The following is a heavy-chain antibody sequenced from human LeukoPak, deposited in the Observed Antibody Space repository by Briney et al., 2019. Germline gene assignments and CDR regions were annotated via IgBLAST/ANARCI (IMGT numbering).Heavy chain of an antibody. V-gene: IGHV3-23*01. CDR3: AKDPYDFWSGYYLDY. CDR2: ISGSGGST. Sequence: GGSLRLSCAASGFTFSSYAMSWVRQAPGKGLEWVSAISGSGGSTYYADSVKGRFPISRDNSKNTLYLKMNSLRAEDTAVYYCAKDPYDFWSGYYLDYWGQGTLVTVSS. CDR1: GFTFSSYA. D-gene: IGHD3-3*01. J-gene: IGHJ4*02.